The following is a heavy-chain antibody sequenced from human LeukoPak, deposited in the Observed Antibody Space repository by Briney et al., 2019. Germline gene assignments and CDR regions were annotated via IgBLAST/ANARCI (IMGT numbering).Heavy chain of an antibody. CDR2: IYYTGNT. V-gene: IGHV4-39*01. Sequence: SETLSLACSVSGVSISSSNSYWGWIRQPPGKGLEWIGSIYYTGNTYYNASLKSQVSISIDTSKNQFSLRLTSVTAADTAVYFCARQTGPGLFILPGGQGTLVTVSS. CDR1: GVSISSSNSY. D-gene: IGHD3/OR15-3a*01. CDR3: ARQTGPGLFILP. J-gene: IGHJ4*02.